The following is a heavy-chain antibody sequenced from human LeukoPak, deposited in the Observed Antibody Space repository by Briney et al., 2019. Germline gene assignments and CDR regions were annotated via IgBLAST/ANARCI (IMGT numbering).Heavy chain of an antibody. Sequence: PGGSLRLSCAASGFTFDDYGMNWVRQAPGKGLEWVSGINWNGGSTAYAVSVKGRFTISRDNAKNSLYLQMNSLRAEDTAVYYCARVGIYFDYWGQGTLVTVSS. CDR1: GFTFDDYG. CDR2: INWNGGST. CDR3: ARVGIYFDY. V-gene: IGHV3-20*04. J-gene: IGHJ4*02. D-gene: IGHD1-26*01.